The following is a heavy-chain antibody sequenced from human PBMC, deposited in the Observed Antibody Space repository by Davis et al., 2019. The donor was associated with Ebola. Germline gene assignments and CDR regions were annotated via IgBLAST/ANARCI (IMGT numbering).Heavy chain of an antibody. D-gene: IGHD5-12*01. V-gene: IGHV4-59*01. J-gene: IGHJ6*04. CDR2: IYYSGST. Sequence: PSETLSLTCTVSGGSISSYYWSWIRQPPGKGLEWIGYIYYSGSTNYNPSLKSRVTISVDTSKNQFSLKLSSVTAADTAVYYCARDFGGYARRYYGMDVWGKGTTVTVSS. CDR1: GGSISSYY. CDR3: ARDFGGYARRYYGMDV.